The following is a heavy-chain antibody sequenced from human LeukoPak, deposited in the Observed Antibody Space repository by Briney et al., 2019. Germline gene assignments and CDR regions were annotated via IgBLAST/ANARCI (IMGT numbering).Heavy chain of an antibody. D-gene: IGHD6-13*01. CDR1: GGSFSGYY. V-gene: IGHV4-34*01. CDR2: INHSGST. Sequence: PSETLSLTCAVYGGSFSGYYWSWIRQPPGKGLEWIGEINHSGSTNYNPSLKSRVTISVDTSKNQFSLKLSSVTAADTAVYYCARGIAAARGYWGQGTLVTVSS. J-gene: IGHJ4*02. CDR3: ARGIAAARGY.